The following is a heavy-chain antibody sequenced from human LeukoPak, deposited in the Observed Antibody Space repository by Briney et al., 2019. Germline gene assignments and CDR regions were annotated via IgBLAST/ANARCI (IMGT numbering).Heavy chain of an antibody. J-gene: IGHJ4*02. Sequence: PSETLSLTCTVSGGSIGSSSYYWGWIRQPPGKGLEWIGSIYYSGSTYYNPSLKSRVTISVDTSKNQFSLKLSSVTAADTAVYYCARAPQIAVAGTGGYYFDYWGQGTLVTVSS. V-gene: IGHV4-39*07. D-gene: IGHD6-19*01. CDR1: GGSIGSSSYY. CDR3: ARAPQIAVAGTGGYYFDY. CDR2: IYYSGST.